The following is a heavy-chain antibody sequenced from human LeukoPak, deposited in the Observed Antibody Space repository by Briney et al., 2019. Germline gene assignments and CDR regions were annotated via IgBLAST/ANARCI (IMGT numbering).Heavy chain of an antibody. V-gene: IGHV4-39*01. CDR1: GGSISSSSYY. CDR3: ARLGSSGWYPDEYFQH. Sequence: SETLSLTCTVSGGSISSSSYYWGWIRQPPGKGLEWIGSIYYSGSTYYNPSLKSRVTISADTSKNQFSLKLSSVTAADTAVYYCARLGSSGWYPDEYFQHWGQGTLVTVSS. CDR2: IYYSGST. J-gene: IGHJ1*01. D-gene: IGHD6-19*01.